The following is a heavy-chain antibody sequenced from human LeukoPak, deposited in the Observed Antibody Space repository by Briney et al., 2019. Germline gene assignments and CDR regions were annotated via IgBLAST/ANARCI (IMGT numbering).Heavy chain of an antibody. J-gene: IGHJ4*02. D-gene: IGHD3-3*01. CDR1: GFTFSSYA. V-gene: IGHV3-23*01. CDR2: ISGSGGST. CDR3: AKESKYITIFGVADYFDY. Sequence: GGSLRLSCAASGFTFSSYAMSWVRQAPGKGLEWVSAISGSGGSTYYADSVKGRFTISRDNSKNTLYLQMNSLRAEDTAVYYCAKESKYITIFGVADYFDYWGQGTLVTVSS.